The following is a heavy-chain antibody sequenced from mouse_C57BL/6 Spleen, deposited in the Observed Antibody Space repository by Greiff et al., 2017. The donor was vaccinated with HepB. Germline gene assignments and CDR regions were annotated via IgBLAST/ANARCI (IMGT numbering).Heavy chain of an antibody. D-gene: IGHD2-10*01. CDR3: ARHTLQRAMDY. CDR2: ISSGGSYT. Sequence: VQLVESGGDLVKPGGSLKLSCAASGFTFSSYGMSWVRQTPDKRLEWVATISSGGSYTYYPDSVKGRFTISRDNAKNTLYLQMSSLKSEDTAMYYCARHTLQRAMDYWGQGTSVTVSS. CDR1: GFTFSSYG. V-gene: IGHV5-6*01. J-gene: IGHJ4*01.